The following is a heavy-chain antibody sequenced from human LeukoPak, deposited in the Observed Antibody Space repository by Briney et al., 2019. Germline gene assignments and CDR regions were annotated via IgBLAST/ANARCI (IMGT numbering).Heavy chain of an antibody. J-gene: IGHJ4*02. CDR3: ARAGAVTTDVGYHY. Sequence: GASVKASCKASGGTFSSYAISWVRQAPGPGLEWMGGVIPIFGTANYAQKFQGRVTITADESTSTAYMQLSSLRSEDTAVYYCARAGAVTTDVGYHYWGQGTLVTVSS. CDR1: GGTFSSYA. CDR2: VIPIFGTA. V-gene: IGHV1-69*13. D-gene: IGHD4-17*01.